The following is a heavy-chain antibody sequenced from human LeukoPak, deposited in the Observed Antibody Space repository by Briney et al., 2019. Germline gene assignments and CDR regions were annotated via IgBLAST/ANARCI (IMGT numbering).Heavy chain of an antibody. CDR2: IYYSGST. CDR3: ARRPPGIKAFDI. Sequence: PSETLSLTCTVSGGSISSSSYYWGWIRQPPGKGLEWIGSIYYSGSTYYNPSLKSRVTISVDTSKNQFSLKLSSVTAADTAVYYCARRPPGIKAFDIWGQGTMVTVSS. V-gene: IGHV4-39*07. J-gene: IGHJ3*02. CDR1: GGSISSSSYY. D-gene: IGHD1-14*01.